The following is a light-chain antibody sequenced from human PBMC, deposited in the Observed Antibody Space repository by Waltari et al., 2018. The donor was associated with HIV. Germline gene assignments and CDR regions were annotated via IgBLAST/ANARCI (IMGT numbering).Light chain of an antibody. CDR1: SSHVGSYNY. Sequence: QSALTQPPSASGSPGQSVTISCTGTSSHVGSYNYVSWYQQHPGKAPKLMIYEVTKRPSGVPDRFSGSKSGNTASLTVSGLQAEDEADYYCSSYAGSNILVFGGGTKLTVL. CDR2: EVT. CDR3: SSYAGSNILV. J-gene: IGLJ2*01. V-gene: IGLV2-8*01.